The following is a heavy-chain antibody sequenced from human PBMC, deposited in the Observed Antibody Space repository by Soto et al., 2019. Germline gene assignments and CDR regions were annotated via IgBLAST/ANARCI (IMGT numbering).Heavy chain of an antibody. J-gene: IGHJ4*02. CDR3: ARDFKDGPN. CDR1: GFTFSNYA. D-gene: IGHD2-15*01. CDR2: ISGSGGTT. Sequence: GGSLRLSCAASGFTFSNYAMTWVRQAPGKGLEWVSGISGSGGTTFYAGSVKGRFAISRDNAQNTLYLQMGSLRAEDTAVYYCARDFKDGPNWGQGTLVTSPQ. V-gene: IGHV3-23*01.